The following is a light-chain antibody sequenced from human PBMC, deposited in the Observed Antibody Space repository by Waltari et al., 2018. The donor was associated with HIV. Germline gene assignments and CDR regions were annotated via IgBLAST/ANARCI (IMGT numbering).Light chain of an antibody. J-gene: IGKJ4*01. CDR3: QQSYTFPT. CDR2: ASS. CDR1: QRISNY. V-gene: IGKV1-39*01. Sequence: DIQMTQSPSPLSASVGDRVTITCRASQRISNYLNWYQQKPGKAPKLLIYASSTLQSGVPSGFSGSGSGTDFTLTINSLQPEDFATYYCQQSYTFPTFGGGTKVEIK.